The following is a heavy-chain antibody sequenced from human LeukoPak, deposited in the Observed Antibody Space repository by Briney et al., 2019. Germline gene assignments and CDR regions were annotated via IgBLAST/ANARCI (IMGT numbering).Heavy chain of an antibody. Sequence: SGPTLVKPTQPLTLTCTFSGFSLSTSGVGVGWIRQPPGKALEWLALIYWDDDKRYSPSLKSRLTITKDTSKNQVVLTITNMDPVDTATYYCAHTIRPPGISAAGRFQHWGQGTLVTVSS. CDR3: AHTIRPPGISAAGRFQH. V-gene: IGHV2-5*02. J-gene: IGHJ1*01. CDR1: GFSLSTSGVG. D-gene: IGHD6-13*01. CDR2: IYWDDDK.